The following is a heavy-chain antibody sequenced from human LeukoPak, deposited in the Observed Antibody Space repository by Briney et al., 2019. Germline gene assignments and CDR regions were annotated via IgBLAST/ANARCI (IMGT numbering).Heavy chain of an antibody. V-gene: IGHV3-23*01. CDR3: AKDSGTYYKGFDY. D-gene: IGHD1-26*01. CDR2: ISGSGGST. Sequence: PGGSLRLSCAASGFTLSSYAMSCVRQAPGKGLEWVSTISGSGGSTYYADSVKGRFTISRDNSKNTLYLQMNSLRAEDTAVYYCAKDSGTYYKGFDYWGQATLVTVSS. J-gene: IGHJ4*02. CDR1: GFTLSSYA.